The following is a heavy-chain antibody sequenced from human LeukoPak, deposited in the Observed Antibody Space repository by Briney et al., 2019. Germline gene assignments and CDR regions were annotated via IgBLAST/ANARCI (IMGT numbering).Heavy chain of an antibody. CDR2: INPSGTRT. Sequence: GASVKVSCKASGYTFTSYDINWVRQAPGQGLEWMAVINPSGTRTNYAQKFQGRVTVTRDTSTSTDYMELSGLRSEDTAVYYCARDNSRRNAWWFDPWGQGTQVIVSS. D-gene: IGHD1-1*01. CDR1: GYTFTSYD. V-gene: IGHV1-46*01. CDR3: ARDNSRRNAWWFDP. J-gene: IGHJ5*02.